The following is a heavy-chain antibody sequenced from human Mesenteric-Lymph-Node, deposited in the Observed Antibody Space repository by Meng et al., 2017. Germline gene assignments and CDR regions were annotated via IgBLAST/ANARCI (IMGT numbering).Heavy chain of an antibody. J-gene: IGHJ4*02. V-gene: IGHV3-23*01. CDR3: AKDYSSGWYGFSDY. CDR1: GFTVSSNY. Sequence: GESLKISCAASGFTVSSNYMSWVRQAPGKGLEWVSGISGGGDTTYYADSVKGRFTISRDNSKNTLFLQMNSLRTEDTAVYYCAKDYSSGWYGFSDYWGQGTLVTVSS. D-gene: IGHD6-19*01. CDR2: ISGGGDTT.